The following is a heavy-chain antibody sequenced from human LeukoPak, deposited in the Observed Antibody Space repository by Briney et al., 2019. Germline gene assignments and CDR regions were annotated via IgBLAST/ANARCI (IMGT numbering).Heavy chain of an antibody. D-gene: IGHD5-18*01. J-gene: IGHJ3*02. CDR3: AKDIWEGYSYGGEAFDI. Sequence: PGRSLRLSCAASGFTFDDYAMHWVRQAPGKGLEWVSGISWNSGSIGYADSVKGRFTISRDNAKNSLYLQMNSLRAEDTALYYCAKDIWEGYSYGGEAFDIWGQGTMVTVSS. CDR1: GFTFDDYA. V-gene: IGHV3-9*01. CDR2: ISWNSGSI.